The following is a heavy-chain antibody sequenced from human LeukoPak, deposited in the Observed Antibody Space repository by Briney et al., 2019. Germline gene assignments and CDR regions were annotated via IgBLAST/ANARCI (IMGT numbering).Heavy chain of an antibody. V-gene: IGHV6-1*01. CDR3: ARDRSRAYHFDY. Sequence: SQTLSLICTISGDSVSSNSAAWNWIRQSPSRGLEWLGRTYYRSKWYNDYAMSVKSRITISPYTSKNQFFLQLNSVTPEDTAVYYCARDRSRAYHFDYWGQGTLVTVSS. J-gene: IGHJ4*02. CDR1: GDSVSSNSAA. CDR2: TYYRSKWYN. D-gene: IGHD2-15*01.